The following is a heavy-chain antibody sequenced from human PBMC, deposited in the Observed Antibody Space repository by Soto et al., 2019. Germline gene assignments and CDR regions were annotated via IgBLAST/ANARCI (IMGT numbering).Heavy chain of an antibody. V-gene: IGHV3-23*01. J-gene: IGHJ5*02. Sequence: PGGSLRLSWAASGFMFRRYGMSWVRQAAGKGLEWVSAISGSGGSTYYADSVKGRFTISRDNSKNTLYLQMNSLRAEDTAVYYCAKGRGIAAAGSSTFDPWGQGTLVTVSS. CDR2: ISGSGGST. CDR3: AKGRGIAAAGSSTFDP. CDR1: GFMFRRYG. D-gene: IGHD6-13*01.